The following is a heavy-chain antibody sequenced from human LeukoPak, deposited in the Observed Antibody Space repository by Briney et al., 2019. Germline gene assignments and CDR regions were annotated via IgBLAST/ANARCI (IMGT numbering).Heavy chain of an antibody. CDR2: INSDGSST. J-gene: IGHJ4*02. Sequence: PGGSLRLSCAASGFTFSNYWMHWVRQAPGKGLVWVSRINSDGSSTSYTDSVKGRFTISRDNAKNTLYLQMNSLRAEDTAVYYCARAPRYSSSWFDYWGQGTLVTVSS. CDR1: GFTFSNYW. D-gene: IGHD6-13*01. V-gene: IGHV3-74*01. CDR3: ARAPRYSSSWFDY.